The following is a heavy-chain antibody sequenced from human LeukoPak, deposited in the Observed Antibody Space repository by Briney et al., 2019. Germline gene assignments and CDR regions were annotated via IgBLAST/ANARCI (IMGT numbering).Heavy chain of an antibody. CDR2: ISASGGRT. V-gene: IGHV3-23*01. Sequence: PGGSLRLSCAASGFTVSSNYMSWVRQAPGKGLECVSVISASGGRTYSAESVKARFTISRDNSKNTLYLEMNSLTADDTAVYYCAKGHSDFGTGFDLWGQGTLVTVSS. CDR3: AKGHSDFGTGFDL. CDR1: GFTVSSNY. D-gene: IGHD4-17*01. J-gene: IGHJ4*02.